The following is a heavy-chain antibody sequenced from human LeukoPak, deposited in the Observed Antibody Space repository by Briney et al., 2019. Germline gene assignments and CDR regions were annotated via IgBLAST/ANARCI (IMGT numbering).Heavy chain of an antibody. CDR1: GGSISSYY. CDR2: IYYSGST. CDR3: ARMTTVTKEVRDYFDY. J-gene: IGHJ4*02. V-gene: IGHV4-59*08. Sequence: SETLSLTCTVSGGSISSYYWSWIRQPPGKGLEWIGYIYYSGSTNYNPSLKSRVTISVDSSKNQSSLKLSSVTAADTAVYYCARMTTVTKEVRDYFDYWGQGTLVTVSS. D-gene: IGHD4-17*01.